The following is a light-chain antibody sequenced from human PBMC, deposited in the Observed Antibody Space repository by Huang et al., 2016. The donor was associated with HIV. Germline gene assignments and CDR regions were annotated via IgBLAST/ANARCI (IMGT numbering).Light chain of an antibody. Sequence: EIVLTQSPGTLSLSPGERATLSCRASQSISSSYVAWYQQLRGQAPRLLLYGASLRASGIPDRFSGSGSGTDFTLIINRLEPEDFAVYFCQQYGASPYTFGQGTKVHIK. CDR3: QQYGASPYT. J-gene: IGKJ2*01. V-gene: IGKV3-20*01. CDR2: GAS. CDR1: QSISSSY.